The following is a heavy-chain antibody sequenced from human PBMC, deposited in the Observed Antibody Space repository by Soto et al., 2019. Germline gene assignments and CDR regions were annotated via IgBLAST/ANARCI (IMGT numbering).Heavy chain of an antibody. D-gene: IGHD5-12*01. J-gene: IGHJ6*02. CDR3: ARQRDGDGYNWDYYGMDV. Sequence: SXKVSFKASGGTXISYAIRLVRQAPGQGLEWMGGIIPIFGTANYAQKFQGRVTINADESTSTAYMELSSLRSEDTAVYYCARQRDGDGYNWDYYGMDVWGQGTTGTVS. V-gene: IGHV1-69*13. CDR2: IIPIFGTA. CDR1: GGTXISYA.